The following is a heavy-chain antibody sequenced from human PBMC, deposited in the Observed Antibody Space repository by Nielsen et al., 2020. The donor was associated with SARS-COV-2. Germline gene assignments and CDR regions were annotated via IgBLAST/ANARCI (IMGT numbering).Heavy chain of an antibody. Sequence: GVLKISCVASGFTFSSYSMNWVRQAPGKGLEWVSYISSSSSTIYYADSVKGRFTISRDNAKNSLYLQMNSLRDEDTAVYYCARASRGWGNYYYYYGMDVWGQGTTVTVSS. CDR2: ISSSSSTI. J-gene: IGHJ6*02. V-gene: IGHV3-48*02. D-gene: IGHD1-26*01. CDR3: ARASRGWGNYYYYYGMDV. CDR1: GFTFSSYS.